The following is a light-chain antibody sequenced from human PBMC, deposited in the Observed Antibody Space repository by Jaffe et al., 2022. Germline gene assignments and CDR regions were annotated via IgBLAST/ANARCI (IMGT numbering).Light chain of an antibody. J-gene: IGLJ2*01. CDR3: SSYTSSKDVV. Sequence: QSALTQPASVSGSPGQSITISCTGTSSDVGGYNYVSWYQQHPGKAPKLMIYDVSNRPSGVSNRFSGSKSGNTASLTISGLQAEDEADYYCSSYTSSKDVVFGGGTKLTVL. V-gene: IGLV2-14*03. CDR1: SSDVGGYNY. CDR2: DVS.